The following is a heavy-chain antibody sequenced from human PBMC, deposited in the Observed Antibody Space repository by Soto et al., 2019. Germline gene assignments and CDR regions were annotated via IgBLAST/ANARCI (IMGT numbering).Heavy chain of an antibody. Sequence: QVQLVQSGAEVRKPGASVKVSCEASGYTFTSNYLLWVRESPGQGLEWMGIINPSGGSTTYSQKLQGRLTVTRDTSTSTVFIELSSLRSDDTAVYYCARLTALTTADYWGQGTLVTVSS. V-gene: IGHV1-46*03. J-gene: IGHJ4*02. CDR2: INPSGGST. CDR1: GYTFTSNY. D-gene: IGHD1-1*01. CDR3: ARLTALTTADY.